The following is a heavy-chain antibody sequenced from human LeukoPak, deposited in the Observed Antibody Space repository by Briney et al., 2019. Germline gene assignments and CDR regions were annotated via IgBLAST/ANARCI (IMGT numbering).Heavy chain of an antibody. CDR3: ARDKRNSSGWYVDY. CDR2: IYYSGST. CDR1: DGSINSYY. D-gene: IGHD6-19*01. J-gene: IGHJ4*02. Sequence: SETLSLTCSVSDGSINSYYWNWIRQPPGRGLEWIGYIYYSGSTNYNPSLKSRVTISVDTSKNQFSLKLSSVTAADTAVYYCARDKRNSSGWYVDYWGQGTLVTVSS. V-gene: IGHV4-59*01.